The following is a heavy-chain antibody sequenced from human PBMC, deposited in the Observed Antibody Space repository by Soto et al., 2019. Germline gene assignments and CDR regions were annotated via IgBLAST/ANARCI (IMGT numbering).Heavy chain of an antibody. CDR1: GFTFIDAW. Sequence: EVQLVESGGGLVQPGGSLGLSCAASGFTFIDAWMTWVRQAPGKGLEWVGRIKSKSDGGTADYAAPVKGRFTISRDDSKQTLYLQMNGLKTEDTAVYYCTTVLGCSSKTCSARSDPWGQGTLVTVSS. CDR3: TTVLGCSSKTCSARSDP. J-gene: IGHJ5*02. CDR2: IKSKSDGGTA. D-gene: IGHD6-19*01. V-gene: IGHV3-15*01.